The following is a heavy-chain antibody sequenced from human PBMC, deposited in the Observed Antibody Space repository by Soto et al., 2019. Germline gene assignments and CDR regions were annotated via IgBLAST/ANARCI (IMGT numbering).Heavy chain of an antibody. V-gene: IGHV4-31*03. CDR2: MYYTETS. D-gene: IGHD1-26*01. Sequence: SETLSLTCTVSGGSISNGRYYWSWIRQHPGKGLEWIGYMYYTETSYYSPSLGSRVTISLDTSKNQFSLELTSVTAADTAVYYCASGVVGTTTYFDYWGQGTLVTVSS. CDR1: GGSISNGRYY. J-gene: IGHJ4*02. CDR3: ASGVVGTTTYFDY.